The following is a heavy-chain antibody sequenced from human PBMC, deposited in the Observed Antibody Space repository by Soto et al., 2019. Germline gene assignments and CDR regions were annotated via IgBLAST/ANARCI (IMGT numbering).Heavy chain of an antibody. Sequence: QVQLVQSGAEVKKPGASVKVSCKASGYTFTSYGISWVRQAPGQGLEWMGWISAYNGNTNYAQKLQGRVTMTTDTSTSTAYMELRSLRSDDTAVYYWARDRPPRSGIAAAAYLFDYWGQGTLVTVSS. CDR1: GYTFTSYG. J-gene: IGHJ4*02. V-gene: IGHV1-18*04. CDR2: ISAYNGNT. D-gene: IGHD6-13*01. CDR3: ARDRPPRSGIAAAAYLFDY.